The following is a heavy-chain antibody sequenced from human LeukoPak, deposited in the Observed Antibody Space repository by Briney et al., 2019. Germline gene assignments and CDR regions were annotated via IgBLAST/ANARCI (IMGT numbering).Heavy chain of an antibody. D-gene: IGHD6-19*01. J-gene: IGHJ1*01. CDR1: GFTFSSYW. CDR3: AREDSSGPTIKYFQH. Sequence: PGGSLRLSCAAAGFTFSSYWMHWVRHAPGKGLVWVSRINSDGSSTSYADSVKGRFTISRDNAKNTLYLQMNSLRAEDTAVYYCAREDSSGPTIKYFQHWGQGTLVTVSS. V-gene: IGHV3-74*01. CDR2: INSDGSST.